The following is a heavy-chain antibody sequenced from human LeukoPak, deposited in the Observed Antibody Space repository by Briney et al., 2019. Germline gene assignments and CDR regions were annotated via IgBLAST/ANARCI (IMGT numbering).Heavy chain of an antibody. Sequence: ASVKVSCKASGYTFTSNAMHWVRQAPGQRPEWMGWINAGNGNTKYSQKFQGRVTITRDTSANTAYMELSSLRSEDTAVYYCARGAAEGLDYWGRGTLVTVSS. V-gene: IGHV1-3*01. CDR3: ARGAAEGLDY. D-gene: IGHD6-13*01. J-gene: IGHJ4*02. CDR1: GYTFTSNA. CDR2: INAGNGNT.